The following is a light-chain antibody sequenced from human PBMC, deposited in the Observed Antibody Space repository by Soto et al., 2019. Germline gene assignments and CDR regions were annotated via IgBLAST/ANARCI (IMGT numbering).Light chain of an antibody. V-gene: IGLV2-14*01. CDR3: NSYTTSSTYV. CDR1: SRDVGGYNY. J-gene: IGLJ1*01. CDR2: DVS. Sequence: LTQPASVSGSPGQSITISCTGTSRDVGGYNYVSWYQQHPGKAPKLMNYDVSNRPSGVSNRFSGSKSGDTASLTISGLQAEVEADYYCNSYTTSSTYVFGTGTKVTVL.